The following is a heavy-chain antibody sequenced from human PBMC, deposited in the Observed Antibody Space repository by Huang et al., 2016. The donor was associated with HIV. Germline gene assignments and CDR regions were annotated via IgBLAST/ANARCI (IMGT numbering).Heavy chain of an antibody. CDR1: GFTFSSYG. J-gene: IGHJ4*02. V-gene: IGHV3-30*03. CDR3: ARGPIRFLAWLLNFDY. Sequence: QILLIESGGGVVQPGRSLRLSCAAAGFTFSSYGMNWVRQAPGKGLEWGAVISYDENNKYYADSVRGRFTISRDNSKNTLYLQMNSLRVEDTAVYYCARGPIRFLAWLLNFDYWGQGALVTVSS. CDR2: ISYDENNK. D-gene: IGHD3-3*01.